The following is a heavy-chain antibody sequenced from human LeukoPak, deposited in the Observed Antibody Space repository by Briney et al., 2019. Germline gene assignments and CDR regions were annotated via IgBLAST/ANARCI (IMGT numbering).Heavy chain of an antibody. CDR3: ARAGRWEGRPHAFDI. D-gene: IGHD1-26*01. J-gene: IGHJ3*02. Sequence: PSETLSPTCTVSGGSISSYYWNWIRQPPGKGLEWIGYIYYSGITNYNPSLKSRVTISVDTSKSQFSLKLSSVTAADTAVYYCARAGRWEGRPHAFDIWGQGTMVTVSS. V-gene: IGHV4-59*01. CDR2: IYYSGIT. CDR1: GGSISSYY.